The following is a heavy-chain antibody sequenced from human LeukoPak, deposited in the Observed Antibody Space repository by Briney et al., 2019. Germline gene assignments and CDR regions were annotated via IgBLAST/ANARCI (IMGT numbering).Heavy chain of an antibody. CDR3: AKDQGSRTYSFDY. D-gene: IGHD6-13*01. Sequence: GGSLSLSCAAWVFTFSSYGMLWVRDARGKGLEWEAFIQSEGSNKYYADSVKRRFTISRDNPKNTLYLQTHSLRAEDTAVYYCAKDQGSRTYSFDYSGQGTLVTVSS. CDR1: VFTFSSYG. J-gene: IGHJ4*02. CDR2: IQSEGSNK. V-gene: IGHV3-30*02.